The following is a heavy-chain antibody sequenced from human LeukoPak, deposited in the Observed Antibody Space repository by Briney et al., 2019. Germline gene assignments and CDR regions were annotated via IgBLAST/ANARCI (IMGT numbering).Heavy chain of an antibody. CDR3: AREDWNDDYYYMDV. D-gene: IGHD1-1*01. V-gene: IGHV4-30-4*08. CDR2: IYYSGST. Sequence: PSETLSLTCTVSGGSISSGDSWSWTRQPPGKGLEWIGDIYYSGSTYYNPSLKSRVTISVDTSKNQFSLKLSSVTAADTAVYYCAREDWNDDYYYMDVWGKGTTVTVSS. CDR1: GGSISSGDS. J-gene: IGHJ6*03.